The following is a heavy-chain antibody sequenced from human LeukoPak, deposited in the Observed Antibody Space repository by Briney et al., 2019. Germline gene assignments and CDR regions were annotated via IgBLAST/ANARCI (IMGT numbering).Heavy chain of an antibody. CDR3: ARGKAIFGVVVDAFDI. V-gene: IGHV3-20*04. Sequence: GGSLRLSCAASGFTFSSYWVSWVRQAPGKGLEWVSGINWNGGSTGYADSVKGRFTISRDNAKNSLYLQMDSLRAEDTALYYCARGKAIFGVVVDAFDIWGQGTMVTVSS. D-gene: IGHD3-3*01. J-gene: IGHJ3*02. CDR1: GFTFSSYW. CDR2: INWNGGST.